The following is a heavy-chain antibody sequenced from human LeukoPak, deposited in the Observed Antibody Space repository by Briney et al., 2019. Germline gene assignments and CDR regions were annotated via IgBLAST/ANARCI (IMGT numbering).Heavy chain of an antibody. CDR3: ARRSGGDYFDY. CDR2: INPSGGST. V-gene: IGHV1-46*01. CDR1: GYTFTSYY. D-gene: IGHD1-26*01. J-gene: IGHJ4*02. Sequence: ASVKVSCKASGYTFTSYYMHWVRQAPGQGLEWMGIINPSGGSTSYAQKFQGRVTMTRDTSISTAYMELSSLRSEDTAVYYCARRSGGDYFDYWGQGTLVTVSS.